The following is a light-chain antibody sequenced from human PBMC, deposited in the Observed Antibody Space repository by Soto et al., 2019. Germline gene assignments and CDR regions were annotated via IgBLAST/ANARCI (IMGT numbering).Light chain of an antibody. J-gene: IGLJ1*01. V-gene: IGLV2-14*01. CDR3: SSYTNINTRAGV. Sequence: QSALTQPASVSGSPGQSITISCTGTSSDVGAYNYVSWYQQHPGKAPKVMIYEVSNRPSGVSNRFSGSKSGNTASLTISGLQAEDEAEYYCSSYTNINTRAGVFGTGTKVTVL. CDR1: SSDVGAYNY. CDR2: EVS.